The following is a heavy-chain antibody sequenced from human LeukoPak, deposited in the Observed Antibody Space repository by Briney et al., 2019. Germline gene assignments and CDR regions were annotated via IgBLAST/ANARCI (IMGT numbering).Heavy chain of an antibody. CDR2: IYHSGGT. Sequence: SGTLSLTCAVSGASISSSNWWSWVRQPPGRGLEWIGEIYHSGGTNYTPSLKSRVTTSIDRSKNQFSLKLSSVTAADTAVYYCALIPRGIAVPGTDLWGQGTLVTGPS. J-gene: IGHJ5*02. CDR1: GASISSSNW. D-gene: IGHD6-19*01. V-gene: IGHV4-4*02. CDR3: ALIPRGIAVPGTDL.